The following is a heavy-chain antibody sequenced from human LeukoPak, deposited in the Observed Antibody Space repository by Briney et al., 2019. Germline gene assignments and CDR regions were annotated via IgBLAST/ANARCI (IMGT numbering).Heavy chain of an antibody. CDR1: EFTFSSYS. CDR2: ISSSSSYI. J-gene: IGHJ4*02. D-gene: IGHD3-22*01. V-gene: IGHV3-21*04. CDR3: AKPPYYYDSSGYAFDY. Sequence: GGSLRLSCAASEFTFSSYSMNWVRQAPGKGLEWVSSISSSSSYIYYADSVKGRFTISRDNSKNTLYLQMNSLRAEDTAVYYCAKPPYYYDSSGYAFDYWGQGTLVTVSS.